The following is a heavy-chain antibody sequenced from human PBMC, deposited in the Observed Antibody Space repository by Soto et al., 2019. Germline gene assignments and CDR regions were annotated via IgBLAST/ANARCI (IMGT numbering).Heavy chain of an antibody. CDR2: ISYDGSNK. J-gene: IGHJ3*02. Sequence: QVQLVESGGGVVQPGRSLRLSCAASGFTFSSYGMHWVRQAPGKGLEWVAVISYDGSNKYYADSVKGRFTISRDNSKNTLYLQMNSLRAEDTAVYYCAKGVVVTHQNAFDIWGQGTMVTVSS. CDR1: GFTFSSYG. V-gene: IGHV3-30*18. D-gene: IGHD2-15*01. CDR3: AKGVVVTHQNAFDI.